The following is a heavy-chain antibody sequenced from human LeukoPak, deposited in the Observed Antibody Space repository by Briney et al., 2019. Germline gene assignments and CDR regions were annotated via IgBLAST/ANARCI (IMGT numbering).Heavy chain of an antibody. CDR2: MYHSGTT. CDR1: GYSISSGFY. J-gene: IGHJ3*02. D-gene: IGHD3-22*01. CDR3: ARANYYDSSGYSRGAFDI. V-gene: IGHV4-38-2*02. Sequence: SETLSLTCTVSGYSISSGFYWGWIRQPPGKGLEWIGSMYHSGTTYYNASLKSRVTISVDTSKKQFSLKLNSVTAADTAVYYCARANYYDSSGYSRGAFDIWGQGTMVTVSS.